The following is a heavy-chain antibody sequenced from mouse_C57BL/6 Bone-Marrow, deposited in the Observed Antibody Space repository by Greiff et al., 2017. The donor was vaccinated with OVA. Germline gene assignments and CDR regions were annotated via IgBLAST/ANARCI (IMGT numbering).Heavy chain of an antibody. CDR3: ARGKLGRGYFDV. V-gene: IGHV1-55*01. CDR1: GYTFTSYW. CDR2: IYPGSGST. D-gene: IGHD4-1*01. Sequence: QVQLQQSGAELVKPGASVKMSCKASGYTFTSYWITWVKQRPGQGLEWIGDIYPGSGSTNYNEKFKSKATLTVDTSSSTAYMQLSSLTSEDSAVYYCARGKLGRGYFDVWGTGTTVTVSS. J-gene: IGHJ1*03.